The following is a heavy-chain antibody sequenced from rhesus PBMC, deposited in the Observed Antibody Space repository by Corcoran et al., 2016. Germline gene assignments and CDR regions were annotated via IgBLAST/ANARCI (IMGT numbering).Heavy chain of an antibody. J-gene: IGHJ1*01. Sequence: EVQLVESGGGLVQPGGSLRLYCAAYGFPFSNYCMRWVLPATGKGLDWVDRIKNKANGGTAAYAESVTGRFTISRDDSKNTLYLQMNSLKTEDTAVYYCTRDYRAGYFEFWGQGALVTVSS. CDR3: TRDYRAGYFEF. CDR1: GFPFSNYC. V-gene: IGHV3-16*02. D-gene: IGHD1-1-1*01. CDR2: IKNKANGGTA.